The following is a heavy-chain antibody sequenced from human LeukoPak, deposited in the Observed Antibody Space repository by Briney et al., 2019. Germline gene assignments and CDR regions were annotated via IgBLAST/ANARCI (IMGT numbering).Heavy chain of an antibody. J-gene: IGHJ4*02. D-gene: IGHD3-10*01. V-gene: IGHV3-30*04. CDR1: GFTFSSYA. CDR3: ERELYYGSGSPGRD. Sequence: PGRSLRLSCAASGFTFSSYAMHWVRQAPGKGLEWVAVISYDGSIEYYADSVKGRFTISRDNSKNTLHLQMNSLRVEDTAVYYCERELYYGSGSPGRDWGQGTLVTVSS. CDR2: ISYDGSIE.